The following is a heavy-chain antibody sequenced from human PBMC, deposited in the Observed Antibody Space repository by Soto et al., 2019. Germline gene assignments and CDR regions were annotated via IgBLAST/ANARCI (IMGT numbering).Heavy chain of an antibody. J-gene: IGHJ4*02. CDR2: SNGGSTYI. CDR1: GFTFSTYA. Sequence: EVQLVESGGGLVQPGGSLRLSCEASGFTFSTYAMDWVRQAPGKGLEWLSYSNGGSTYIFYADSVRGRFTISRDNVKNSLYLQMSSLTAEDTGVYYCVRDGNRGYDFDYWGQGTLVTVSS. V-gene: IGHV3-48*01. D-gene: IGHD6-13*01. CDR3: VRDGNRGYDFDY.